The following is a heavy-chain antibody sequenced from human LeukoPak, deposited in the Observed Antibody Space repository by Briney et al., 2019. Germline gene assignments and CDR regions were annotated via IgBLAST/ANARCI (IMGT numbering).Heavy chain of an antibody. CDR1: GFTFGDYA. CDR2: IRSKVYGGTT. V-gene: IGHV3-49*04. J-gene: IGHJ4*02. CDR3: TRHVDTAMAVDY. Sequence: GGSLRLSCTASGFTFGDYAMSWVRQAPGKGLEWVGFIRSKVYGGTTEYAASVKGRFTISRDDSKSIAYLQMNSLKTEDTAVYYCTRHVDTAMAVDYWGQGTLVTVSS. D-gene: IGHD5-18*01.